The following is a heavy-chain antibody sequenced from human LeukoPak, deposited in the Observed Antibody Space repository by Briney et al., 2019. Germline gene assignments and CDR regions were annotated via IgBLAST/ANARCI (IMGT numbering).Heavy chain of an antibody. CDR1: GFTFCGLA. D-gene: IGHD3-10*01. Sequence: PGRSLRLSRGASGFTFCGLAKHLGRQGPGKGLEWVSGISWNSGSIGYADSVKGRFTISRDNAKNSLYLQMNSLRAEDTALYYCAKGTPGSGSYSWFDPWGQGTLVTVSS. V-gene: IGHV3-9*01. CDR3: AKGTPGSGSYSWFDP. J-gene: IGHJ5*02. CDR2: ISWNSGSI.